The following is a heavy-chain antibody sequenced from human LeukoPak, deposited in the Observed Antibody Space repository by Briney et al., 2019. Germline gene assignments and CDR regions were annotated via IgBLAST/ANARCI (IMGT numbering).Heavy chain of an antibody. J-gene: IGHJ4*02. CDR3: ARSASTMTTWSMDY. Sequence: GGSLRLSCVVSGFIFSRYRMTWVRQAPGKELEWVATIALDINERYYVDSVQGRFTISRENEKTSVYLQMNRLRAEDPAVYYCARSASTMTTWSMDYWGQGTLVTVSS. CDR2: IALDINER. V-gene: IGHV3-7*01. CDR1: GFIFSRYR. D-gene: IGHD5/OR15-5a*01.